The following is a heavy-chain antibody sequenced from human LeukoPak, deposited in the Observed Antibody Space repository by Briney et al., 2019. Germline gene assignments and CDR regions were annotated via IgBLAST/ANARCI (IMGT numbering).Heavy chain of an antibody. D-gene: IGHD1-26*01. V-gene: IGHV3-48*02. CDR3: ARDRSVWEPPYYFDY. CDR2: MSSSSSTI. Sequence: LASSVHRHPLSNSSIKSVPQTPGKGDEWDSSMSSSSSTIYCADSVKGRFTISRDNAKNSLYLQMNSLRDEDTAVYYCARDRSVWEPPYYFDYWGQGTLVTVSS. J-gene: IGHJ4*02. CDR1: RHPLSNSS.